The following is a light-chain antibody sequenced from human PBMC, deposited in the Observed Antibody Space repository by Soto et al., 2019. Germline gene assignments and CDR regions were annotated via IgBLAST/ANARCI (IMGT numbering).Light chain of an antibody. CDR3: QQYGSSHMYT. CDR2: GAS. J-gene: IGKJ2*01. CDR1: QSVSSSY. Sequence: EIVLTQSPGTLSLSPGERATLSCRASQSVSSSYLAWYQQKPGQAPRLLIYGASSRATGIPDRFSGSGSVTDLSLTISRLEPEDFAVYYCQQYGSSHMYTFGPGTKLEIK. V-gene: IGKV3-20*01.